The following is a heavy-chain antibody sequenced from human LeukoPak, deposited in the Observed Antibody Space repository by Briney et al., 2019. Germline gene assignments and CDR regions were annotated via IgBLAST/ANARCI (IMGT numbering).Heavy chain of an antibody. CDR1: GFTFSSYS. D-gene: IGHD2-15*01. CDR2: ISSSSSYI. J-gene: IGHJ6*02. V-gene: IGHV3-21*01. CDR3: ASQIVVVVAAPHGMDV. Sequence: GGSLRLSCAASGFTFSSYSMNGVRQAPGKGLEWVSSISSSSSYIYYADSVKGRFTISRDNAKNSLYLQMNSLRAEDTAVYYCASQIVVVVAAPHGMDVWGQGTTVTVSS.